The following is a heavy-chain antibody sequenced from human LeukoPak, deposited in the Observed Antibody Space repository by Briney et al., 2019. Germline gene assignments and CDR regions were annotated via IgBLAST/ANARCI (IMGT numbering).Heavy chain of an antibody. V-gene: IGHV3-23*05. D-gene: IGHD4-17*01. CDR1: GFTFRNCG. CDR2: IHTSGDT. Sequence: GGSLRLSCVASGFTFRNCGMTWVRQAPGKGLEWVSAIHTSGDTCYADSVKGRFTISRDTSKNTLYLQINSLRVEDTAVYYCIVFGDSNHWGQGTLVTVSS. J-gene: IGHJ5*02. CDR3: IVFGDSNH.